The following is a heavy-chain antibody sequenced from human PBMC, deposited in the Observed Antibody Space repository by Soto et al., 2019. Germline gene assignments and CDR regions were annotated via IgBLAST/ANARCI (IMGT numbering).Heavy chain of an antibody. CDR1: GGSFSGYY. V-gene: IGHV4-34*01. Sequence: QVQLQQWGAGLLKPSETLSLTCAVYGGSFSGYYWSWIRQPPGKGLEWIGEINHSGSTNYNPSLKSRVTISVDTSKYQFFLKLSSVTAADTAVYYCARWVWWLRGYYFDYWGQGTLATVSS. J-gene: IGHJ4*02. CDR3: ARWVWWLRGYYFDY. D-gene: IGHD5-12*01. CDR2: INHSGST.